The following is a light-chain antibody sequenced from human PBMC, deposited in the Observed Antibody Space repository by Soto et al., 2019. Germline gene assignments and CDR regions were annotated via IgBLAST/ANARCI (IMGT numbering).Light chain of an antibody. V-gene: IGKV3-11*01. CDR2: DAS. CDR1: QSVSTY. Sequence: EIVLTQSPATLSLSPGERATLSCRASQSVSTYLAWYQQKPGQAPRLLIYDASSRATGIPARFSGSGSGTEFTLTISSLEPEDFAVYYCQQRSSWPVTFGQGTRVEIQ. CDR3: QQRSSWPVT. J-gene: IGKJ1*01.